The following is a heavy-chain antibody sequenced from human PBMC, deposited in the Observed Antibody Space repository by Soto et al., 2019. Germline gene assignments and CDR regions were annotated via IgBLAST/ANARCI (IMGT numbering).Heavy chain of an antibody. J-gene: IGHJ4*02. V-gene: IGHV3-53*02. D-gene: IGHD3-10*01. CDR3: AREGYAYGLDF. CDR1: GLSVSDKY. Sequence: EVQLVQTGGGLIKPGGSLSLSCAASGLSVSDKYMSWVRQAPGKGLEWVSLTYTGGNSYFADFVKGRFIVSRDISKNTLFLHRTSLAAEDTAVYYFAREGYAYGLDFWGQGSLVTVSS. CDR2: TYTGGNS.